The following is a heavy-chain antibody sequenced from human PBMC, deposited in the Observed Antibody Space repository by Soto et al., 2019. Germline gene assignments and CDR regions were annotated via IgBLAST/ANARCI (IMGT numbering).Heavy chain of an antibody. J-gene: IGHJ5*02. CDR1: GYTFSDYG. D-gene: IGHD2-8*02. V-gene: IGHV1-18*04. CDR2: ISADNGKT. Sequence: QVQLAQSGGEVKKPGASVQVSCKASGYTFSDYGITWVRLAPGRGLEWVGWISADNGKTNYAQKFEGRLTLTRDTSTATAIMELRSLTSDDSAVYYCERYTGWFDHWGQGTPVIVTS. CDR3: ERYTGWFDH.